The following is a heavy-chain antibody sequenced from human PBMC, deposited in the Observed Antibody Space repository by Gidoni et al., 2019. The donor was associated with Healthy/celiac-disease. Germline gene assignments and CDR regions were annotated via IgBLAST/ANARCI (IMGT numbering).Heavy chain of an antibody. CDR1: GGSISRGSYY. V-gene: IGHV4-61*02. J-gene: IGHJ6*02. D-gene: IGHD6-19*01. CDR2: IYTSGST. Sequence: QVQLQESGPGLVKPSQTLSLTCTVSGGSISRGSYYWSWIRQPAGKGLEWIGRIYTSGSTNYNPSLKSRVTMSVDTSKNQFSLKLSSVTAADTAVYYCARDPGAGTGSYYYGMDVWGQGTTVTVSS. CDR3: ARDPGAGTGSYYYGMDV.